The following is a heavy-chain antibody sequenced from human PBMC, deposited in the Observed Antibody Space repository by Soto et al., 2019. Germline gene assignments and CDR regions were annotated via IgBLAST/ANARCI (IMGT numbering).Heavy chain of an antibody. CDR2: ITASGVST. Sequence: ALRLSCAASGFTFSTYAMSWVRQAPGKGLEWVSSITASGVSTYYAYSVKGRFTISRDNSKSTLYLQMSSLRAEDTAVYYCAKDLKYGSGHEFDYWGQGTLVTVSS. J-gene: IGHJ4*02. CDR3: AKDLKYGSGHEFDY. V-gene: IGHV3-23*01. CDR1: GFTFSTYA. D-gene: IGHD6-25*01.